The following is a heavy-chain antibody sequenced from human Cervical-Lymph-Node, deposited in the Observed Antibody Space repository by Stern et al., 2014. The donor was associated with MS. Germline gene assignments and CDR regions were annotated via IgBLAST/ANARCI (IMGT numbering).Heavy chain of an antibody. CDR3: ARSRDAYSPLAY. Sequence: QVQLGQSGPGLVKPSETLSLTCTVSGGSISGYDCSWIRQPPGKGLEWIGHIYYSGSTNYMPSLKSRVSISIDTPKNQFSLKLSSVTAADTAVYYCARSRDAYSPLAYWGQGALVTVSS. CDR1: GGSISGYD. J-gene: IGHJ4*02. D-gene: IGHD5-24*01. CDR2: IYYSGST. V-gene: IGHV4-59*01.